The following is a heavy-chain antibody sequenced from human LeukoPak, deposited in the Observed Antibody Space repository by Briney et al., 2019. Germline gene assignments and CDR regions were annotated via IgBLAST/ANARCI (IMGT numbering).Heavy chain of an antibody. V-gene: IGHV3-23*01. CDR3: AKDLYCSSTSCYMDV. D-gene: IGHD2-2*01. J-gene: IGHJ6*03. CDR1: GFTSSTYA. CDR2: ISGSGGYT. Sequence: GGSLRLSCSASGFTSSTYAMSWVRQAPGKGLEWVSGISGSGGYTYYADSVKGRFTISRDNSNNTPYLQMNSLRAEDTAVYYCAKDLYCSSTSCYMDVWGKGTTVTVSS.